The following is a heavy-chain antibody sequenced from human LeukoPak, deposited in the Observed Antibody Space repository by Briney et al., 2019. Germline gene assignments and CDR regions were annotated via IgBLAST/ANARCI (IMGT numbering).Heavy chain of an antibody. CDR3: ARDRHWNQGNFDY. CDR1: GYTFTVHS. D-gene: IGHD1-1*01. J-gene: IGHJ4*02. CDR2: INPNSGDT. V-gene: IGHV1-2*02. Sequence: ASVKVSCKASGYTFTVHSFHWVRQAPGQGLEWMGWINPNSGDTNYAQKFQGRVTMTRDTSINTAFMELSRLRSDDTAVYYCARDRHWNQGNFDYWGQGTLVTVSS.